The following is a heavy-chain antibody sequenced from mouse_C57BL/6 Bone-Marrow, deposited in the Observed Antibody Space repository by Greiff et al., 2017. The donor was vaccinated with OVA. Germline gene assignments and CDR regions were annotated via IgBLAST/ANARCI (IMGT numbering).Heavy chain of an antibody. CDR1: GYSITSGYY. J-gene: IGHJ4*01. Sequence: ESGPGLVKPSQSLSLTCSVPGYSITSGYYWNWIRQFPGNKLEWMGYISYNGSNNYNPSLKNRISITRDTSKNQFSLNLNSLTTEDTATYYCARGGCRGDAMDYCGQGTSVTVSS. CDR3: ARGGCRGDAMDY. V-gene: IGHV3-6*01. CDR2: ISYNGSN.